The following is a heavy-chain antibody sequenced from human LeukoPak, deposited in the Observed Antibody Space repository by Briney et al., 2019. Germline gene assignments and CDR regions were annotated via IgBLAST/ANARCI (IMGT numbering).Heavy chain of an antibody. CDR3: ARLGRESDYVWGSYRYWDY. D-gene: IGHD3-16*02. CDR2: INPSGGST. J-gene: IGHJ4*02. V-gene: IGHV1-46*01. CDR1: GYTFTSYY. Sequence: ASVKVSCKASGYTFTSYYMHWVRQAPGQGLEWMGIINPSGGSTSYAQKFQGRVTMTRDTSTSTVYMELSSLRSEDTAVYYCARLGRESDYVWGSYRYWDYWGQGTLVTVSS.